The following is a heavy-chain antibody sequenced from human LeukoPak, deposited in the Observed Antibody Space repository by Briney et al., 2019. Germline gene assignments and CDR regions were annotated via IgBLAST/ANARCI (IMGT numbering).Heavy chain of an antibody. CDR2: LYYSGST. J-gene: IGHJ4*02. D-gene: IGHD3-10*01. V-gene: IGHV4-59*01. CDR1: GGSISSYY. CDR3: ARDHRFGEFPDY. Sequence: SETLSLTCTVSGGSISSYYWSWIRQPPGTGLEWIGYLYYSGSTNYNPSLKSRVNISVDTSKNQFTLKLSSVTAADTAVYYCARDHRFGEFPDYWGQGTLVTVSS.